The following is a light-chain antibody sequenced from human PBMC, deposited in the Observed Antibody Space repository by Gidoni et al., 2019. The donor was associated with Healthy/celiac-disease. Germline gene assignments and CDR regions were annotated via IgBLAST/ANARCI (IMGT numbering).Light chain of an antibody. Sequence: QSVLTQPPSVSGAPGQRVTISCTGTSSTIGAGYDVHWYQQLPATAPKLLIYGNSNRPSGVPDRFSGAKSGTSASLAITGLQAEDEADYYCQSYDSSLSGSGVFGGGTKLTVL. J-gene: IGLJ2*01. V-gene: IGLV1-40*01. CDR3: QSYDSSLSGSGV. CDR2: GNS. CDR1: SSTIGAGYD.